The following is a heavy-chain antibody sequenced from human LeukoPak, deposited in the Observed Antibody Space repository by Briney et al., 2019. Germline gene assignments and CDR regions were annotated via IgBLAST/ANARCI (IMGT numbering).Heavy chain of an antibody. D-gene: IGHD3-10*01. J-gene: IGHJ4*02. Sequence: SETLSLTCTVSGGSISSGDYYWSWIRQPPGKGLEWLGYIFYSGSTYYNPSLKSRVTISVDTSKKQFSLKLSSVTAVDTAVYYCARETYYYGSSYVDYWGQGTLVTVSS. V-gene: IGHV4-30-4*01. CDR2: IFYSGST. CDR3: ARETYYYGSSYVDY. CDR1: GGSISSGDYY.